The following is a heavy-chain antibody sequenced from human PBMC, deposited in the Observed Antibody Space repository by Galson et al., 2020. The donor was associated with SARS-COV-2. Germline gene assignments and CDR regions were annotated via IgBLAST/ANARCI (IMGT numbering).Heavy chain of an antibody. CDR2: INPNSGNT. D-gene: IGHD6-19*01. CDR1: GYTFTSYD. Sequence: ASFKVSCKASGYTFTSYDINWVLHATGQGLEWMGWINPNSGNTGYAQKFQGRVTITSNTSISTAYMELSSLRSEDTAVYYCARGGYSSGWFLDYWGQGTLVIVSS. J-gene: IGHJ4*02. CDR3: ARGGYSSGWFLDY. V-gene: IGHV1-8*01.